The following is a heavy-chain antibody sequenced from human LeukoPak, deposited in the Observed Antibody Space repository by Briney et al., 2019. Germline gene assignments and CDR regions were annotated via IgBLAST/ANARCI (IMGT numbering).Heavy chain of an antibody. CDR1: GYSFTSYW. CDR3: ARQTVSEYYYYYYMDV. D-gene: IGHD4-11*01. Sequence: GESLKISCKGSGYSFTSYWIGWVRQMPGKGLEWMGIIYPGDSDTRYSPSLQGQVTISADKSISTAYLQWSSLKASDTAMYYCARQTVSEYYYYYYMDVWGKGTTVTVSS. J-gene: IGHJ6*03. CDR2: IYPGDSDT. V-gene: IGHV5-51*01.